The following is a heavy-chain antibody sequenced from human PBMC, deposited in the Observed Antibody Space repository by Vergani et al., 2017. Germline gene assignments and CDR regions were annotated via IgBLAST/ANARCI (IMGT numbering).Heavy chain of an antibody. Sequence: QVQLQESGPGLVKPSQTLSLTCTVSGGSISSGGYYWSWIRQHPGKGLEWIGYIYYSGSTYYNPSLKSLVTRSVDTSKNQFSLKLSSVTAADTAVYYCARMTTVTRYYFDYWGQGTLVTVSS. J-gene: IGHJ4*02. CDR3: ARMTTVTRYYFDY. V-gene: IGHV4-31*01. CDR2: IYYSGST. D-gene: IGHD4-17*01. CDR1: GGSISSGGYY.